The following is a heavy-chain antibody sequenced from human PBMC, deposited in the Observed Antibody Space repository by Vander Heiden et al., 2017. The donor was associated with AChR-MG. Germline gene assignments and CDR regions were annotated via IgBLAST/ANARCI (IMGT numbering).Heavy chain of an antibody. CDR3: AKGTGRTSYGMDV. Sequence: EVQLLESGGGFAQPGGSLRLSCAASGFTSSSYARSWVRQAPGKGLEWVSSISGSGGTTYYADSVKGRFTISRDNSKNTLYLQMNSLRAEDTALYYCAKGTGRTSYGMDVWGHGTTVTVSS. D-gene: IGHD1-1*01. V-gene: IGHV3-23*01. CDR1: GFTSSSYA. CDR2: ISGSGGTT. J-gene: IGHJ6*02.